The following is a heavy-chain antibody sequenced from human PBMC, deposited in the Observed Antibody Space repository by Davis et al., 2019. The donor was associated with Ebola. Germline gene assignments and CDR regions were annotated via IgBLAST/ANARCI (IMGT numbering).Heavy chain of an antibody. J-gene: IGHJ5*02. V-gene: IGHV3-15*01. CDR2: IKSKTDGGTT. Sequence: GESLKISCAASGFTFSNPWMSWVRQAPGKGLEWVGGIKSKTDGGTTDYAAPVKGRFTISRDNSKNTLYLQMNSLKTEDTAVYYCTTGLGYSKSWGQGTLVTVSS. D-gene: IGHD6-13*01. CDR3: TTGLGYSKS. CDR1: GFTFSNPW.